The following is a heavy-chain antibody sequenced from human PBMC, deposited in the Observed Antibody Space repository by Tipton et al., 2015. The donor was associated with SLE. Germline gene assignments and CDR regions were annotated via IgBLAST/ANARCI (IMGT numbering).Heavy chain of an antibody. CDR3: AKEVLGYFDY. V-gene: IGHV3-23*01. CDR2: INHSTGGT. D-gene: IGHD1-26*01. Sequence: SLRLSCAASGFNFNIYNMNWVRQAPGKGLEWVSVINHSTGGTAYVDSVKGRFTISRDDSKNTLYLQMNSLRVEDTAVYYCAKEVLGYFDYWGQGTLVTVSS. J-gene: IGHJ4*02. CDR1: GFNFNIYN.